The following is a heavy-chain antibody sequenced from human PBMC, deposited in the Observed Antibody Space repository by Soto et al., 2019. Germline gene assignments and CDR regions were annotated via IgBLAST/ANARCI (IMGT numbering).Heavy chain of an antibody. D-gene: IGHD1-26*01. V-gene: IGHV4-59*08. CDR3: ARRWGYAFDI. J-gene: IGHJ3*02. Sequence: PSETLSLTCTVSGGSIGSDYWSWVRQPPGKGLEGIGYIYYSGSTNYNPSLKSRVTISVDTSKNQFSLKLSSVTAADTAVYYCARRWGYAFDIWGQRTMVTVSS. CDR2: IYYSGST. CDR1: GGSIGSDY.